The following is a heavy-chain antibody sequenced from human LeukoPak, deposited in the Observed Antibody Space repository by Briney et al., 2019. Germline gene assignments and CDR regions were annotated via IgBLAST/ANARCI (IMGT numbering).Heavy chain of an antibody. CDR2: ISYDGSNK. Sequence: GGSLRLSCAASGFTFSSYAMHWVRQAPGKGLEWVAVISYDGSNKYYADSVKGRFTISRDNSKNTLYLQMNSLRAEDTAVYYCARVGQSSGWWEAYYFDYWGQGTLVTVSS. J-gene: IGHJ4*02. V-gene: IGHV3-30-3*01. CDR1: GFTFSSYA. CDR3: ARVGQSSGWWEAYYFDY. D-gene: IGHD6-19*01.